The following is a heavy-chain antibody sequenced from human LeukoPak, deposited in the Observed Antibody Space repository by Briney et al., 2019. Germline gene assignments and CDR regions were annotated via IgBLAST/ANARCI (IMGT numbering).Heavy chain of an antibody. V-gene: IGHV1-18*01. Sequence: ASVKVSCKASDYTFSSYGISWVRQAPGQGLEWMGWISAYNGNTNYAQKFQGRVTMTTDTSTSTAYMELRSLRSDDTAVYYCARFEYYYDSSGYFNWFDRWGQGTLVTVSS. D-gene: IGHD3-22*01. CDR3: ARFEYYYDSSGYFNWFDR. CDR2: ISAYNGNT. J-gene: IGHJ5*02. CDR1: DYTFSSYG.